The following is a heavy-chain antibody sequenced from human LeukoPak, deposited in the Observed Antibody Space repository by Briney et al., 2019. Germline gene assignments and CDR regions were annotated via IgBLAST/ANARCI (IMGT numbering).Heavy chain of an antibody. D-gene: IGHD3-22*01. J-gene: IGHJ4*02. Sequence: PGGSLRLXCAASGFTFSSYEVKWVRQAPGKGLEWVSGISGSGGSTYYADSVKGRFTISRDNSKNTLYVQMNNLRAEDTAVYYCAKRSYYDSSGYYFDYWGQGTLVTVSS. CDR3: AKRSYYDSSGYYFDY. V-gene: IGHV3-23*01. CDR2: ISGSGGST. CDR1: GFTFSSYE.